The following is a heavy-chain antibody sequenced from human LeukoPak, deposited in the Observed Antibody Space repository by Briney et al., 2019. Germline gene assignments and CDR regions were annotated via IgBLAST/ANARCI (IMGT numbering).Heavy chain of an antibody. J-gene: IGHJ5*02. Sequence: PSETLSLTCAVYGGSFSGYYWSWIRQPPGKGLEWIGEINHSGSTSYNPSLKSRVTISVDTSKNQFSLKLSSVTAADTAVYYCARSGAYYQRWFDPWGQGTLVTVSS. CDR1: GGSFSGYY. V-gene: IGHV4-34*01. D-gene: IGHD2-2*01. CDR3: ARSGAYYQRWFDP. CDR2: INHSGST.